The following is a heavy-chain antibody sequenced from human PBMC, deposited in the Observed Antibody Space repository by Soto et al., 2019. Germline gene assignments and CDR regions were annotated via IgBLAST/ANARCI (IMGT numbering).Heavy chain of an antibody. J-gene: IGHJ6*02. Sequence: QVQLVQSGAEVQKPGSSMKVSCKAAGGASSNYAFSWVRQAPGQGLEWMGGIITSTGTTNYAQKFQGRVTITADESTSTAYVEVSSLRSEDTAVYYCARGVGATYPYFYYGMDVWGPGTTVTVSS. D-gene: IGHD1-26*01. CDR1: GGASSNYA. CDR2: IITSTGTT. V-gene: IGHV1-69*01. CDR3: ARGVGATYPYFYYGMDV.